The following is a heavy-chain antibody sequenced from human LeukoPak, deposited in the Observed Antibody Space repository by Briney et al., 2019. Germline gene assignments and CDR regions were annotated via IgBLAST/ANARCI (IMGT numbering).Heavy chain of an antibody. D-gene: IGHD5-24*01. Sequence: GRSLRLSCAASGFTFDDYAMHWVRQAPGKGLEWVSGISWNSGSIGYADSVKGRFTISRDNAKNSLYLQMNSLRAEDTAVYYCAKDRDGYIFDYWGQGTLVTVSS. CDR2: ISWNSGSI. V-gene: IGHV3-9*01. J-gene: IGHJ4*02. CDR3: AKDRDGYIFDY. CDR1: GFTFDDYA.